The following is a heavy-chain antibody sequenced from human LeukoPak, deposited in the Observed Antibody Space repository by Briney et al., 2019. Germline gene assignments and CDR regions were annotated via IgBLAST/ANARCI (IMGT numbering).Heavy chain of an antibody. CDR3: ARDPTWQQLVPDY. CDR1: GFTFRSYS. J-gene: IGHJ4*02. V-gene: IGHV3-21*01. CDR2: ISSSSYI. Sequence: GGSLRLSCAASGFTFRSYSMNWVRQAPGKGLEWVSSISSSSYIYYADSVKGRFTISRDNAKNSLYLQMNSLRAEDTAVYYCARDPTWQQLVPDYWGQGTLVTVSS. D-gene: IGHD6-13*01.